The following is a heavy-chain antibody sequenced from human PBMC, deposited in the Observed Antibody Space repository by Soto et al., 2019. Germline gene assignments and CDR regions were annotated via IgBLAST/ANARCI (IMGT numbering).Heavy chain of an antibody. J-gene: IGHJ3*02. CDR2: FDPEDGET. D-gene: IGHD3-22*01. CDR1: GYTLTELS. Sequence: GASVKVSCKVSGYTLTELSMHWVRQAPGKRLEWMGGFDPEDGETIYAQKFQGRVTMTEDTSTDTAYMELSSLRSEDTAVYYCATNTMIVRFAFDIWGQGTMVTVSS. V-gene: IGHV1-24*01. CDR3: ATNTMIVRFAFDI.